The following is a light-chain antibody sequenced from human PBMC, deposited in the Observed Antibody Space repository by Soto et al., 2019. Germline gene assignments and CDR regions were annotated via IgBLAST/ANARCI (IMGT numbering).Light chain of an antibody. CDR1: QSISSW. CDR2: DAS. CDR3: QQYNSYPWT. V-gene: IGKV1-5*01. J-gene: IGKJ1*01. Sequence: EIPMTQSHSTLSASVGDRVTITCRASQSISSWVAWSQQKPGKAPKLLIYDASSLESGVPSRFSGSGSGTEFTLTISSLQPDDFATYYCQQYNSYPWTVGQGTKVDIK.